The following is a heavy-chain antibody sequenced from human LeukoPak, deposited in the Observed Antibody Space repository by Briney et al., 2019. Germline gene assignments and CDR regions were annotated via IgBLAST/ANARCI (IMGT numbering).Heavy chain of an antibody. CDR2: ISSSSSYI. D-gene: IGHD1-26*01. J-gene: IGHJ3*02. CDR1: GGTFSSDS. CDR3: ARVGATRAFDI. Sequence: PGGSLRLSCVAPGGTFSSDSMIWVRQAPGKGLEWVSSISSSSSYIYYADSVKGRFTISRDNAKNSLYLQMNSLRAEDTAVYYCARVGATRAFDIWGQGTMVTVSS. V-gene: IGHV3-21*01.